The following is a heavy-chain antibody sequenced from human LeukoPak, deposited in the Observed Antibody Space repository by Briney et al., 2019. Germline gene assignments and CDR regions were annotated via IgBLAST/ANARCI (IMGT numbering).Heavy chain of an antibody. CDR2: IYYSGST. CDR1: GGSISSGGYY. J-gene: IGHJ6*02. Sequence: SQTLSLTCTVSGGSISSGGYYWSWIRQHPGKGLEWIGYIYYSGSTYYNPSLKSRVTISVDTSKNQFSLKLSSVTAADTAVYYCARDQVVVAAPNYYYYGMDVWGQGTTVTVSS. V-gene: IGHV4-31*03. D-gene: IGHD2-15*01. CDR3: ARDQVVVAAPNYYYYGMDV.